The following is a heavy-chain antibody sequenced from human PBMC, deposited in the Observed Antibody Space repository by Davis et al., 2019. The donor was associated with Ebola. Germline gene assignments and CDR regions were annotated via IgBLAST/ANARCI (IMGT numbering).Heavy chain of an antibody. CDR3: ARIPWGSYYYYYMDV. V-gene: IGHV1-46*01. D-gene: IGHD7-27*01. Sequence: ASVKVSCKASGYTFTSYYMHWVRQAPGQGLEWMGIINPSGGSTSYAQKFQGRVTITADKSTSTAYMELSSLRSEDTAVYYCARIPWGSYYYYYMDVWGKGTTVTVSS. CDR1: GYTFTSYY. J-gene: IGHJ6*03. CDR2: INPSGGST.